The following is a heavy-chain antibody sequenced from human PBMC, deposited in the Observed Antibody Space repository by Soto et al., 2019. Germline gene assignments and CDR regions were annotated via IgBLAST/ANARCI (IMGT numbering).Heavy chain of an antibody. CDR2: ISSSSSTI. Sequence: GGSLRLSCAASGFTFSSYSMNWVRQAPGKGLEWVSYISSSSSTIYYADSVKGRFTISRDNAQNSLYLQMNSLRDEDTAVYYCARDYWFGSSYGMDVWGQGTTVTVSS. V-gene: IGHV3-48*02. J-gene: IGHJ6*02. CDR1: GFTFSSYS. CDR3: ARDYWFGSSYGMDV. D-gene: IGHD3-10*01.